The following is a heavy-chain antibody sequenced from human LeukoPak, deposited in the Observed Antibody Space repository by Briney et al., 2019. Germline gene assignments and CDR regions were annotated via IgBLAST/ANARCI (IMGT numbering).Heavy chain of an antibody. Sequence: GASVKVSCKTSGYTFTGYYIHWVRQAPGQGLEWMGRIIPILGIANYAQKFQGRVTITADKSTSTAYMELSSLRSEDAAVYYCARDVVPAAGYYYYGMDVWGQGTTVTVSS. CDR1: GYTFTGYY. J-gene: IGHJ6*02. CDR2: IIPILGIA. V-gene: IGHV1-69*04. CDR3: ARDVVPAAGYYYYGMDV. D-gene: IGHD2-2*01.